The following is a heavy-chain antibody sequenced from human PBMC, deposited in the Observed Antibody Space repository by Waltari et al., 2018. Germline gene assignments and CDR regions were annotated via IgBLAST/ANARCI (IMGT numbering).Heavy chain of an antibody. D-gene: IGHD2-2*01. V-gene: IGHV1-69*12. CDR2: IIPLFGTT. CDR1: GDNFSTAA. Sequence: QVQLVQSGAEVKKPGSSVKVSCKASGDNFSTAAIIWVRQAPGQRLEWMGGIIPLFGTTNYAQNLQGRVTITADGSTSTAYMALNSLTFNDTAIYYCARGDAYIYDAFDVWGQGTVVTVSS. J-gene: IGHJ3*01. CDR3: ARGDAYIYDAFDV.